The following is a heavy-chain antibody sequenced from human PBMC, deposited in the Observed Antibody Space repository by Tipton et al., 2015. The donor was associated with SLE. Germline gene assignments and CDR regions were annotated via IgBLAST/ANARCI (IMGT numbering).Heavy chain of an antibody. CDR1: GGSISSSSYY. CDR3: AGAEYSDYDWDY. D-gene: IGHD5-12*01. J-gene: IGHJ4*02. V-gene: IGHV4-39*07. Sequence: TLSLTCTVSGGSISSSSYYWGWIRQPPGKGLEWVGTVYYTGNTFYNPSLKSRVTISVDTSKNQFSLKLSSVTAADTAVYHCAGAEYSDYDWDYWGQGTLVTVSS. CDR2: VYYTGNT.